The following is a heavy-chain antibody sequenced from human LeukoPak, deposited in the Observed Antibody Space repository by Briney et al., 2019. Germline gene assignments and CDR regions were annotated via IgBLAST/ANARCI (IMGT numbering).Heavy chain of an antibody. CDR3: AREAGSGYDFWSGYSPPDY. Sequence: GGSLRLSCAASGFTFSSYWMSWVRQAPGKGLEWVANIKQDGSERYYVDSVKGRFTISRDNAKNSLYLQMNSLRAEDTAVYYCAREAGSGYDFWSGYSPPDYWGQGTLVTVSS. J-gene: IGHJ4*02. CDR1: GFTFSSYW. CDR2: IKQDGSER. V-gene: IGHV3-7*01. D-gene: IGHD3-3*01.